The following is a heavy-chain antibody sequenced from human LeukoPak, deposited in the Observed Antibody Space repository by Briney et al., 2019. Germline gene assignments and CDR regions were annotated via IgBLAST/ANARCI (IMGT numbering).Heavy chain of an antibody. D-gene: IGHD3-10*01. Sequence: GRSLRLSCAASGFTFSSYGMHWVRQAPGKGLEWVAVISYDGSNKYYADSVKGRFTISRDNSKNTLYLQMNSLRAEDTAVYYCAKDCSGSGSFFGYYYYYGMDVWGQGTTVTVSS. CDR1: GFTFSSYG. CDR2: ISYDGSNK. V-gene: IGHV3-30*18. J-gene: IGHJ6*02. CDR3: AKDCSGSGSFFGYYYYYGMDV.